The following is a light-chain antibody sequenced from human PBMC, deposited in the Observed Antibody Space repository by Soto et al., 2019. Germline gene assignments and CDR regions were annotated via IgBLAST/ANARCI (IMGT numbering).Light chain of an antibody. CDR1: QNIKKY. CDR2: TAS. V-gene: IGKV1-39*01. Sequence: DIQMTQSPSALSASVGDRVNITCRASQNIKKYLNWYRQKPGKAPDLLIYTASSLQVGFPSRFSGSGSGTDFSLTITSLQPEDSAIYFCQQSFSAPLTFGGGTKGRSN. J-gene: IGKJ4*01. CDR3: QQSFSAPLT.